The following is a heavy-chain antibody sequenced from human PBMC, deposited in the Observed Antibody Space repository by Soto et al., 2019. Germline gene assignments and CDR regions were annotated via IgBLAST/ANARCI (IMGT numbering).Heavy chain of an antibody. Sequence: QVQLVESGGGAVKPGESLRLSCAASGFTLSDYYMSWIRQAPGRGLEWVSYITGRGSIIYYADSVKGRFTISRDNARNSVYLQLNSMRAEDTAFYYCARDYRNKGFDPWGHGTLVTVSS. CDR2: ITGRGSII. CDR3: ARDYRNKGFDP. J-gene: IGHJ5*02. V-gene: IGHV3-11*01. D-gene: IGHD4-4*01. CDR1: GFTLSDYY.